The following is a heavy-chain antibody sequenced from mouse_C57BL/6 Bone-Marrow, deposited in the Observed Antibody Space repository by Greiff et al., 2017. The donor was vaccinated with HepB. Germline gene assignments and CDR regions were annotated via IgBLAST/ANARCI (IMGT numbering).Heavy chain of an antibody. D-gene: IGHD2-4*01. CDR1: GYTFTSYW. Sequence: VQLQQPGAELVKPGASVKLSCKASGYTFTSYWMHWVKQRPGRGLEWIGRIDPNSGGTKYNEKFKSKAPLTVDKPSSPAYMQLSSLPSEDSAVYYCARIYYDYDWFAYWGQGTLVTVSA. V-gene: IGHV1-72*01. J-gene: IGHJ3*01. CDR2: IDPNSGGT. CDR3: ARIYYDYDWFAY.